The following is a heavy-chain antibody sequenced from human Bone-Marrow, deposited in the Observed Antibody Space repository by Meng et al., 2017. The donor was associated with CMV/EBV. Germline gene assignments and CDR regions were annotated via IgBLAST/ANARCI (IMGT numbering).Heavy chain of an antibody. D-gene: IGHD3-22*01. V-gene: IGHV1-2*02. J-gene: IGHJ4*02. CDR1: GYTFTGYY. Sequence: ASVKVSCKASGYTFTGYYMHWVRQAPGQGLEWMGWINPTSGGKNYAQKFQGRVTMTRDTSTSTVYMELSSLRSEDTAVYYCAREVRAPFDYWGQGTRVTVSS. CDR3: AREVRAPFDY. CDR2: INPTSGGK.